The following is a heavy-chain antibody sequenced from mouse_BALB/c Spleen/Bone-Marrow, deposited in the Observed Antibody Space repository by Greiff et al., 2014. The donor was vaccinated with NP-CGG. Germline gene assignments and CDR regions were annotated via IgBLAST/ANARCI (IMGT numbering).Heavy chain of an antibody. CDR3: ARGYYYGSSHYWYFDV. CDR1: GFTFSSFG. V-gene: IGHV5-17*02. CDR2: ISSGSSST. D-gene: IGHD1-1*01. J-gene: IGHJ1*01. Sequence: DVMLVESGGGLVQPGGSRKLSCVASGFTFSSFGMHWVRQAPEKGLEWVAYISSGSSSTYYADTLKGRFTISRDNPKNTLFLQMTSLRSEDTAMYYCARGYYYGSSHYWYFDVWGAGTTVTVSS.